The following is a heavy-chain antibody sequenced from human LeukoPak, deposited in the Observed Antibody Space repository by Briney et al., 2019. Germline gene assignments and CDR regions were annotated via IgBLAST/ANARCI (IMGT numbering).Heavy chain of an antibody. D-gene: IGHD3-10*01. V-gene: IGHV4-39*01. CDR1: GGSISSSSYY. CDR2: IYYSGST. CDR3: AAFRGSPIDI. J-gene: IGHJ3*02. Sequence: SETLSLPCTVSGGSISSSSYYWGWIRQPPGKGLEWIGSIYYSGSTYYNPSLKSRVTISVDTSKNQFSLKLSSVTAADTAVYYCAAFRGSPIDIWGQGTMVSVSS.